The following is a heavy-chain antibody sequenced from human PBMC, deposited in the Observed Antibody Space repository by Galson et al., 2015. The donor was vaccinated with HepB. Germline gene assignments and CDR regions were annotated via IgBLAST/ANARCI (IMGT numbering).Heavy chain of an antibody. V-gene: IGHV3-30*18. CDR3: AKSPSPPNAFDI. CDR1: GFTFSSYG. Sequence: SLRLSCAASGFTFSSYGVHWVRQAPGKGLEWVAVISYDGSNKYYADSVKGRFTISRDNSKNTLYLQMNSLRAEDTAVYYCAKSPSPPNAFDIWGQGTMVTVSS. J-gene: IGHJ3*02. CDR2: ISYDGSNK.